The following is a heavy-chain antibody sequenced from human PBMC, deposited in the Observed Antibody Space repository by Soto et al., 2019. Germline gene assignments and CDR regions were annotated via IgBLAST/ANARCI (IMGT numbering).Heavy chain of an antibody. Sequence: EVQLLESGGGLVQPGGSLRLSCAASGFTFSSYAMSWVRQAPWKGLEWVSAISGSGGSTYYADSMKGRFTISSDNSKTTLYLQMNSLRAEYTAVYYCPKIAPTPAIEDYWGQGTLVTVSS. CDR1: GFTFSSYA. CDR3: PKIAPTPAIEDY. D-gene: IGHD2-2*02. J-gene: IGHJ4*02. CDR2: ISGSGGST. V-gene: IGHV3-23*01.